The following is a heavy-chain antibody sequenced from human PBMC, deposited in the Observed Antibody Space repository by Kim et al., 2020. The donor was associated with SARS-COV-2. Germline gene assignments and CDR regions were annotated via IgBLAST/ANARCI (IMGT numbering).Heavy chain of an antibody. Sequence: SETLSLTCAVYGRSFSGAHWTWIRQSPGRGLEWIGEINHTGTTHYNPSLNSRVTISVDTSTKQFSLKLSRMTAADTAVYYCARGRILRFFDRSSLKPDN. J-gene: IGHJ5*01. CDR2: INHTGTT. CDR1: GRSFSGAH. V-gene: IGHV4-34*01. D-gene: IGHD3-3*01. CDR3: ARGRILRFFDRSSLKPDN.